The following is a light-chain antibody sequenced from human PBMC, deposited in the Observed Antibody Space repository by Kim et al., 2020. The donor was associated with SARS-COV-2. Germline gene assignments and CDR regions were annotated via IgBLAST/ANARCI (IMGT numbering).Light chain of an antibody. CDR3: QSYDSSNQGV. Sequence: NFMLTQPHSVSEPPGKTVTISCTGSSGSIASNYVQWYQQRPGSAPTTVIYEDNQRPSGVPDRFSGSIDISSNSASLTISGLKTEDEADYYCQSYDSSNQGVFGGGTQLTVL. V-gene: IGLV6-57*02. CDR2: EDN. J-gene: IGLJ3*02. CDR1: SGSIASNY.